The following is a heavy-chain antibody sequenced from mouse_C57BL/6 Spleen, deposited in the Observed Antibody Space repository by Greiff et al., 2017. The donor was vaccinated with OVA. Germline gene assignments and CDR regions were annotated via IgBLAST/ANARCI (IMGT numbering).Heavy chain of an antibody. J-gene: IGHJ2*01. D-gene: IGHD1-1*01. V-gene: IGHV1-54*01. CDR2: INPGSGGT. CDR3: ARRAFITTVVADY. CDR1: GYAFTNYL. Sequence: VQLQQSGAELVRPGTSVKVSCKASGYAFTNYLIEWVKQRPGQGLEWIGVINPGSGGTNYNEKFKGKATLTADKSSSTAYMQLSSLTSEDSAVYFCARRAFITTVVADYWGQGTTLTVSS.